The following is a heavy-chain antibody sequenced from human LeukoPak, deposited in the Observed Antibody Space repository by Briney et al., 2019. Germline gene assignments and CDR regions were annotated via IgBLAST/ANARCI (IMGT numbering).Heavy chain of an antibody. Sequence: GGSLRLSCAASGFIFSSFWMSWVRQAPGKGLEWVANINQDGREKYYVDSVKGRFTISRDNAKNSLYLQMNSLRVGDTAVYYCATFAGYTRGWYDYWGQGTLVAVSS. CDR3: ATFAGYTRGWYDY. J-gene: IGHJ4*02. CDR2: INQDGREK. CDR1: GFIFSSFW. D-gene: IGHD6-19*01. V-gene: IGHV3-7*01.